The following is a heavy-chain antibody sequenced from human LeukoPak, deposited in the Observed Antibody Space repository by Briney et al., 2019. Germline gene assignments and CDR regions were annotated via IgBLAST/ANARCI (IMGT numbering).Heavy chain of an antibody. J-gene: IGHJ2*01. V-gene: IGHV3-11*04. CDR1: GFTFSDYY. Sequence: GGSLRLSCAASGFTFSDYYMIWIRQAPGKGLEWVSYISSSGNTIYYADSVKGRFTISRDNAKNSLYLQMNSLRAEDTAVYYCARTPSSLWFGEDWYFDLWGRGTLVTVSS. D-gene: IGHD3-10*01. CDR3: ARTPSSLWFGEDWYFDL. CDR2: ISSSGNTI.